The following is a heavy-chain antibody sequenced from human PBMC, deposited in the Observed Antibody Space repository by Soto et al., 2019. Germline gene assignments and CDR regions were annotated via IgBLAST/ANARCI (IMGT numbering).Heavy chain of an antibody. J-gene: IGHJ6*02. V-gene: IGHV1-69*13. CDR3: ARGYCSGGNCYSGMDV. CDR1: GGTFSTHA. Sequence: SVKVSCKASGGTFSTHAIIWVRQAPGNGLEWMGGIIPISGTTYYTQKFQGRVTITADEPTSTAFMELSSLKSEDTAVFYCARGYCSGGNCYSGMDVWGQGTMVTVSS. CDR2: IIPISGTT. D-gene: IGHD2-15*01.